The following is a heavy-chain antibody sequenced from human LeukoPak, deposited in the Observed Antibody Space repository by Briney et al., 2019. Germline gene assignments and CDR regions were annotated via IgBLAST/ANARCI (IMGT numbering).Heavy chain of an antibody. D-gene: IGHD4-17*01. CDR3: ARGGPTVTSYYYYYDMDV. V-gene: IGHV1-46*01. CDR2: INPSGGNT. J-gene: IGHJ6*02. CDR1: GYTFTSYY. Sequence: GASVKVSCKASGYTFTSYYMHWVRQAPGQGLEWMGIINPSGGNTSYAQKFQGRVTMTRDTSTSTVFMELSSLRSEDTAVYYCARGGPTVTSYYYYYDMDVWGQGTTVTVSS.